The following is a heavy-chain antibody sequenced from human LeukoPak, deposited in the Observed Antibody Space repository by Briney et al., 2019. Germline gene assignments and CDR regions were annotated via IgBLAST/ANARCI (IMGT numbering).Heavy chain of an antibody. D-gene: IGHD6-25*01. Sequence: PSETLSLTCAVYGGSFSGYYWSWIRQPPGKGLEWIGEINHSGSTNYNPSLKSRVTISVDTSKNQFSLKLSSVTAADTAVYYCARGRAAGEGNWFDPWGQGTRVTVSS. J-gene: IGHJ5*02. CDR2: INHSGST. CDR3: ARGRAAGEGNWFDP. CDR1: GGSFSGYY. V-gene: IGHV4-34*01.